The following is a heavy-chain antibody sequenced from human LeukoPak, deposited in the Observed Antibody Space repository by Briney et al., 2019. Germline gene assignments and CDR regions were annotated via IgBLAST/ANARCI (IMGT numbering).Heavy chain of an antibody. CDR1: GFTFSSYA. J-gene: IGHJ6*02. CDR3: AKDGAQESSSWYNGYYYYGMDV. D-gene: IGHD6-13*01. V-gene: IGHV3-23*01. CDR2: ISGSGGST. Sequence: GGSLRLSCAASGFTFSSYAMSWVRQAPGKGLEWVSAISGSGGSTYYADSVKGRFTISRDNSKNTLYLQMNSLRAEDTAVHYCAKDGAQESSSWYNGYYYYGMDVWGQGTTVTVSS.